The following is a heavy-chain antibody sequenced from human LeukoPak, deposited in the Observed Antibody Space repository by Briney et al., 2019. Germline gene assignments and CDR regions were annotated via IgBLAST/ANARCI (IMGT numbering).Heavy chain of an antibody. CDR1: GGSFSGYY. D-gene: IGHD6-25*01. V-gene: IGHV4-34*01. Sequence: SETLSLTCAVYGGSFSGYYWSWIRQPPGKGLEWIGEINHSGSTNYNPSLKSRVTISVDTSKNQFSLKLSSVTAADTAVYYCARWGHLIRQAAGDYWGQGTLVIVSS. J-gene: IGHJ4*02. CDR2: INHSGST. CDR3: ARWGHLIRQAAGDY.